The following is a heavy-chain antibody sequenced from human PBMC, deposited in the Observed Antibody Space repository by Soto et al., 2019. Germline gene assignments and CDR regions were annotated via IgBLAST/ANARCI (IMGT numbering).Heavy chain of an antibody. D-gene: IGHD3-22*01. V-gene: IGHV1-3*01. CDR3: ARTYYYDSSGYYPPFDY. CDR2: INAGNCNT. Sequence: ASVKVSCKASGYTFTNYGISWVRQAPGQRLEWMGWINAGNCNTKFSQKFQGRVTITRDTSASTAYLELSSLRSEDTSFFYCARTYYYDSSGYYPPFDYWGQGTLVTVSS. CDR1: GYTFTNYG. J-gene: IGHJ4*02.